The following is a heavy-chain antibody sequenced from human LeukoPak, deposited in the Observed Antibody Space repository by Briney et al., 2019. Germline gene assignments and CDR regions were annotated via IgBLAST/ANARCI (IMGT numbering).Heavy chain of an antibody. Sequence: GGSLRLSCAASGFTFSRYSMTWVRQAPGKGLEWVANIKQDGSEKYYVDSVKGRFTISRDNARNSLYLQMNSLRAEDTAVYYCAKYQGQLWSSPFDYWGQGTLVTVSS. V-gene: IGHV3-7*03. CDR3: AKYQGQLWSSPFDY. CDR2: IKQDGSEK. CDR1: GFTFSRYS. J-gene: IGHJ4*02. D-gene: IGHD5-18*01.